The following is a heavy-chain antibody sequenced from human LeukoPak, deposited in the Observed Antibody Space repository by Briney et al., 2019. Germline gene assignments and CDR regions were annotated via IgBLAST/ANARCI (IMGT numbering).Heavy chain of an antibody. D-gene: IGHD6-19*01. CDR1: GFTFSDYY. CDR3: AKLFKLDSGWSNPRYYFDY. CDR2: ISSSGSTI. J-gene: IGHJ4*02. Sequence: PGGSLRLSCAASGFTFSDYYMSWIRQAPGKGLEWVSYISSSGSTIYYADSVKGRFTISRDNAKNSLYLQMNSLRAEDTAVYYCAKLFKLDSGWSNPRYYFDYWGQGTLVTVSS. V-gene: IGHV3-11*01.